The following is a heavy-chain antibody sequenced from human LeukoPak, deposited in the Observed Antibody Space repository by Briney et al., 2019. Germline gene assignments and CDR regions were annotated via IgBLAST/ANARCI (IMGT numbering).Heavy chain of an antibody. CDR2: INHSGTTYSGST. Sequence: SETLSLTCNVSGASMSNYYWVWIRQPPGKGLEWIGSINHSGTTYSGSTYYNPSLKSRVTISLDTSKNQFSLKVGSMTAADTAVYYCARDYDSSGNPGGYFDYWGQGTLVTVSS. J-gene: IGHJ4*02. V-gene: IGHV4-39*07. D-gene: IGHD3-22*01. CDR1: GASMSNYY. CDR3: ARDYDSSGNPGGYFDY.